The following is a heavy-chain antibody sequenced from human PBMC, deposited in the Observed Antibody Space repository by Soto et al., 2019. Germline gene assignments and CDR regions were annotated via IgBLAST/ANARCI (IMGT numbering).Heavy chain of an antibody. Sequence: GASVKVSCKASGYTFTSYDINWVRQATGQGLEWIGWMNPNSGNTGYAQKFQGRVTMTRNTSISTAYMELSSLRSEDTAVYYCARNYYDSSGSITSGGDWFDPWGQGTLVTVSS. CDR1: GYTFTSYD. CDR3: ARNYYDSSGSITSGGDWFDP. V-gene: IGHV1-8*01. D-gene: IGHD3-22*01. J-gene: IGHJ5*02. CDR2: MNPNSGNT.